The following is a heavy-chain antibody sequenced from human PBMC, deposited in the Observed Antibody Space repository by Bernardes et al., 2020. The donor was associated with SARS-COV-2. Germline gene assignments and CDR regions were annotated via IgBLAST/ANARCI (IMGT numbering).Heavy chain of an antibody. J-gene: IGHJ6*03. CDR1: GFTFSSYA. CDR3: AKVHDFWNGAYYYYMDV. D-gene: IGHD3-3*01. CDR2: ISSTGGDT. Sequence: GGSLRLSCAASGFTFSSYAMSWVRQAPGKGLEWVSAISSTGGDTYYADSVRGRFTISRDNSKNTLYLQMNSLRAEDTAVYYCAKVHDFWNGAYYYYMDVWGKGTTVTVSS. V-gene: IGHV3-23*01.